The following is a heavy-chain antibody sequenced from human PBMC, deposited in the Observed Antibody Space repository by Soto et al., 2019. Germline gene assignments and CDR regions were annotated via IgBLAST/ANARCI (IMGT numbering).Heavy chain of an antibody. D-gene: IGHD3-10*01. Sequence: GGSLRLSCAASGFTFNSYDMHWVRHAPGEGLEWVAVISYDGSNKYYADSVKGRFTISRDNSKNTLYLQMNSLRAEDTAVYYCAKDNMIRGVIGGAYFDYWGQGALVTVSS. CDR2: ISYDGSNK. V-gene: IGHV3-30*18. CDR1: GFTFNSYD. J-gene: IGHJ4*02. CDR3: AKDNMIRGVIGGAYFDY.